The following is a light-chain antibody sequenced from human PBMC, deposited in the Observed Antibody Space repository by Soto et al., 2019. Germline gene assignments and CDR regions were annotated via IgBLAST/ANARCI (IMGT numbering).Light chain of an antibody. J-gene: IGLJ3*02. CDR2: DVS. CDR1: SNDVGGHNF. Sequence: QSALTQPASVSGSPGQSITISCTGTSNDVGGHNFVSWYQQHPGKAPKLMIYDVSNRPSGVSNRFSGSKSGNTASLTISGLLAEDEADYYCTSYTSSSTLVFGGGTKLTVL. CDR3: TSYTSSSTLV. V-gene: IGLV2-14*01.